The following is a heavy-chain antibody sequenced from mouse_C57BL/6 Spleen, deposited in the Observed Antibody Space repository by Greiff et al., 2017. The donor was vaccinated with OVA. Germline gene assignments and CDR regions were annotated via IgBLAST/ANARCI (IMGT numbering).Heavy chain of an antibody. CDR3: ARSEAVVATDWYFDV. V-gene: IGHV1-72*01. J-gene: IGHJ1*03. CDR1: GYTFTSYW. Sequence: VQLQQPGPELVKPGPSVNLSCKASGYTFTSYWMHWVNQRPGRGLEWIGRIDPNGGGTKYNEKFKGKPTLPVAKPSSTAYMQLSSLTSEDSAVYYCARSEAVVATDWYFDVWGTGTTVTVSS. D-gene: IGHD1-1*01. CDR2: IDPNGGGT.